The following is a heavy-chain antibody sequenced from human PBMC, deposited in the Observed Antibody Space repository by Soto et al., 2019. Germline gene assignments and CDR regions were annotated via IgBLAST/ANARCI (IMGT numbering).Heavy chain of an antibody. J-gene: IGHJ4*02. CDR1: GGSISSSRSY. V-gene: IGHV4-39*01. CDR2: IYYSGST. CDR3: ARRGLVGATTFDY. D-gene: IGHD1-26*01. Sequence: PSETLSLTCTVSGGSISSSRSYWGWIRQPPGKGLECIGSIYYSGSTYYSPSLKSRVTISVDTSKNQFSLKLSSVTAADTAVCYCARRGLVGATTFDYWGQGTLVTVSS.